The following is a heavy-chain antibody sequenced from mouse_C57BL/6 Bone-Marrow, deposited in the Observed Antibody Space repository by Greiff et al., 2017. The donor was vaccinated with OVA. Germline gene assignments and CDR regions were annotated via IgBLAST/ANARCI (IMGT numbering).Heavy chain of an antibody. CDR2: IWSGGST. CDR3: ARSLYYGNYVGFDY. Sequence: QVQLQQSGPGLVQPSPSLSITCTASGFSLTSYGVHWVRQSPGKGLEWLGVIWSGGSTDYNAAFISRLSISKDNSKSQVFFKMNSLQADDTAIYYWARSLYYGNYVGFDYWGQGTTLTVSS. D-gene: IGHD2-1*01. CDR1: GFSLTSYG. J-gene: IGHJ2*01. V-gene: IGHV2-2*01.